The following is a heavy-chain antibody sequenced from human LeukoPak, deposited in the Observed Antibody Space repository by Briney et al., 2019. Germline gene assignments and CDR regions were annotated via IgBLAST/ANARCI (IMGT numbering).Heavy chain of an antibody. V-gene: IGHV4-31*03. CDR3: ARGNGSAYETCFDY. CDR1: GGSISSGGYY. CDR2: IYYSGST. J-gene: IGHJ4*02. D-gene: IGHD3-22*01. Sequence: SETLSLTCTVSGGSISSGGYYWSWIRQLPGKGLELIGYIYYSGSTYYNPSLKSRVTISVDTSKNQFSLKLSSVTAADMAVYYCARGNGSAYETCFDYWGQGTLVTVS.